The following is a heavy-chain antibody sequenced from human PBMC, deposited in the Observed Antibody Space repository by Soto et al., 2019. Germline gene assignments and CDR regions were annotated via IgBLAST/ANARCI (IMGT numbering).Heavy chain of an antibody. V-gene: IGHV3-7*03. CDR2: IKQDGSEK. D-gene: IGHD6-13*01. Sequence: GGSLRLSCAASGFTFSSYWMSWVRQAPGKGLEWVANIKQDGSEKYYVDSVKGRFTISRDNAKNSLYLQMNSLRAEDTAVYYCARRAYSSSWYRGYYYYGMDVWGQGTTVTVSS. CDR1: GFTFSSYW. J-gene: IGHJ6*02. CDR3: ARRAYSSSWYRGYYYYGMDV.